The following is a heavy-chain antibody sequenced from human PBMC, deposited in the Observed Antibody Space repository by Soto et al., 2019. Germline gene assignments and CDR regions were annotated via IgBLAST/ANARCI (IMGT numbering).Heavy chain of an antibody. CDR2: ISAYNGNT. CDR1: GYTFTSYG. J-gene: IGHJ6*02. D-gene: IGHD3-22*01. V-gene: IGHV1-18*01. CDR3: ARVGYYYDSSGYGQIYYYYYGMDV. Sequence: ASLKVSCKASGYTFTSYGISWVRQAPGQGLEWMGWISAYNGNTNYAQKFQGRVTMTTDTSTSTAYMELRSLRSDDTAVYYCARVGYYYDSSGYGQIYYYYYGMDVWGQGTTVTVS.